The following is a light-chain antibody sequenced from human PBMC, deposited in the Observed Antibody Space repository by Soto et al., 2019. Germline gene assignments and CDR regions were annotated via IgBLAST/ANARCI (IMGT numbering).Light chain of an antibody. CDR2: AAS. V-gene: IGKV1-39*01. CDR1: QSISSY. Sequence: DIQMTQSPSSLSASVGDRVTITCRASQSISSYLNWHQQKPGKAPKLLIYAASSLQSGVPSRFSGSGSGTEFTLTISSLQPEDFGTYYCQQSYSFPRTFGQGTKV. CDR3: QQSYSFPRT. J-gene: IGKJ1*01.